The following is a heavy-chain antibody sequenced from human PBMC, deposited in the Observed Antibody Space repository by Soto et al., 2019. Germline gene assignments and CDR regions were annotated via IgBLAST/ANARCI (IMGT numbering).Heavy chain of an antibody. D-gene: IGHD7-27*01. CDR1: GGSISSGGYY. Sequence: QVQLQESGPGLVKPSQTLSLTCTVSGGSISSGGYYWSWIRQHPGKGLEWIGYIYYSGSTYYNPPLQSRVTISVDTAKNQFSLKLSSVTAADTAVYYCARRTGDGIDYWGQGTLVTVSS. V-gene: IGHV4-31*03. CDR2: IYYSGST. J-gene: IGHJ4*02. CDR3: ARRTGDGIDY.